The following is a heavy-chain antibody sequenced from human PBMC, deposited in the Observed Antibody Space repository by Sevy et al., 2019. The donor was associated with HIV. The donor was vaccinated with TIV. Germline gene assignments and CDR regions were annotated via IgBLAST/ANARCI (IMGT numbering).Heavy chain of an antibody. CDR3: VKGPHPAVTTSYALDV. D-gene: IGHD4-17*01. CDR2: IRNDGSTK. Sequence: GESLKISCAASGFTFKSYGMHWVRQAPGKGLEWVTFIRNDGSTKYYADSVRGRFTASIDNSKNTLYLHMNSLRPEDTAVYYCVKGPHPAVTTSYALDVWGQGTTVTVSS. CDR1: GFTFKSYG. V-gene: IGHV3-30*02. J-gene: IGHJ6*02.